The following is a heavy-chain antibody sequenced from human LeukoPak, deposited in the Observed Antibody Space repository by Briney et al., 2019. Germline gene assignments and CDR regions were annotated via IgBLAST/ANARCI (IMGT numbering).Heavy chain of an antibody. CDR2: INPSGGST. CDR1: GYTFTSYY. CDR3: VRERGETTGYSSGFGSYYAFDY. D-gene: IGHD6-19*01. Sequence: ASVKVSCKASGYTFTSYYMHWVRQAPGQGLEWMGIINPSGGSTSYAQKFQGRVTMTRDTSTSTVYMELSSLRSEDTAVYYCVRERGETTGYSSGFGSYYAFDYWGQGTLVTVSS. V-gene: IGHV1-46*01. J-gene: IGHJ4*02.